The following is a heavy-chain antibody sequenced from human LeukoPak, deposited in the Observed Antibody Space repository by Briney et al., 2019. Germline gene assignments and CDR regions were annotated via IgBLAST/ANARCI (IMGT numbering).Heavy chain of an antibody. CDR1: GFTFSSYS. Sequence: GGSLRLSCAASGFTFSSYSMNWVRHAPGKGLEWVSYISSSSSTIYYADSVKGRFTISRDNAKNSLYLQMNSLRAEDTAVYYCARESDILTGCPDYWGQGTLVTVSS. V-gene: IGHV3-48*01. CDR2: ISSSSSTI. CDR3: ARESDILTGCPDY. D-gene: IGHD3-9*01. J-gene: IGHJ4*02.